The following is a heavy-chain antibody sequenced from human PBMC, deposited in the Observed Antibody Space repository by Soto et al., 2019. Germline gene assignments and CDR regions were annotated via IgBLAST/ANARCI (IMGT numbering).Heavy chain of an antibody. CDR1: GFTFSTYT. D-gene: IGHD3-16*01. CDR3: AKSMITFSVNCFDP. J-gene: IGHJ5*02. CDR2: ISSGSNTI. Sequence: GGSLRLSCAASGFTFSTYTMNWVRQAPGKGLEWVSYISSGSNTIYYADPVKGRFTISRDNAKNSLYLQMTSLRDEDTAVYYCAKSMITFSVNCFDPWGQGTLVTVSS. V-gene: IGHV3-48*02.